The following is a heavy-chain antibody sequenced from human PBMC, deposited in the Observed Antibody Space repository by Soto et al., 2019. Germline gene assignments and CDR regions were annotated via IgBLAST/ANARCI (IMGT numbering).Heavy chain of an antibody. D-gene: IGHD4-17*01. CDR2: IYYSGST. J-gene: IGHJ4*02. V-gene: IGHV4-31*03. CDR3: ARSPSIGVTTDYFDY. CDR1: GGSISSGGYY. Sequence: SETLSLTCTVSGGSISSGGYYWSWIRQHPGKGLEWIGYIYYSGSTYYNPSLKSRVTISVDTSKNQFSLKLSSVTAADTAVYYCARSPSIGVTTDYFDYWGQGTLVTAPQ.